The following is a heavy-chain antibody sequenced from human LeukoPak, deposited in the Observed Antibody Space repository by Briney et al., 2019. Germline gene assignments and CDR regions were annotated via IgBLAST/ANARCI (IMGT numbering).Heavy chain of an antibody. J-gene: IGHJ4*02. D-gene: IGHD3-22*01. CDR2: I. CDR3: AKASAMIVVVSKHFDY. V-gene: IGHV3-23*01. CDR1: GFTFSSYA. Sequence: KTGGSLRLSCAASGFTFSSYAMSWVRQAPGKGLEWVSAIKGRFTISRDNSKNTLYLQMNSLRAEDTAVYYCAKASAMIVVVSKHFDYRGQGTLVTVSS.